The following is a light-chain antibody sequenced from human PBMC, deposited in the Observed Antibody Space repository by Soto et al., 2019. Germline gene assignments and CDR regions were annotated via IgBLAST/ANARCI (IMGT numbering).Light chain of an antibody. CDR3: VQGTHWPWT. CDR2: QVS. V-gene: IGKV2-30*01. Sequence: DVVMTQSPLSLSVTLGQAASISCRSSQGLVYSDGNTFLNWFHQRPGQSPRRLIYQVSNRDSGVPDRFSGSGSGTDYTLTISSVEAEDVGIYYCVQGTHWPWTFDQGTKVEIK. J-gene: IGKJ1*01. CDR1: QGLVYSDGNTF.